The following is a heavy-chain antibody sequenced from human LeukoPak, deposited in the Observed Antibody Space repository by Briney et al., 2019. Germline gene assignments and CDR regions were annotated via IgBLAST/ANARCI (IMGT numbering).Heavy chain of an antibody. Sequence: SETPSLTCTVSGGSISSYYWSWIRQPPGKGLEWIGYIYYSGSTNYNPSLKSRVTISVDTSKNQFSLKLSSVTAADTAVYYCARSHYDILTGYSNFDYWGQGTLVTVSS. J-gene: IGHJ4*02. CDR3: ARSHYDILTGYSNFDY. D-gene: IGHD3-9*01. CDR1: GGSISSYY. CDR2: IYYSGST. V-gene: IGHV4-59*01.